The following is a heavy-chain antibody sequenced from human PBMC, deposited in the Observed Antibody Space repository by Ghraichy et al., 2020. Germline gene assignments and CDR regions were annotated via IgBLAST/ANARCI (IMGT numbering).Heavy chain of an antibody. J-gene: IGHJ4*02. D-gene: IGHD3-3*01. CDR3: ARDRSYYDFWSGYLDY. V-gene: IGHV3-48*02. CDR1: GFTFSSYS. CDR2: ISSSSSTI. Sequence: GESLNISCAASGFTFSSYSMNWVRQAPGKGLEWVSYISSSSSTIYYADSVKGRFTISRDNAKNSLYLQMNSLRDEDTAVYYCARDRSYYDFWSGYLDYWGQGTLVTVSS.